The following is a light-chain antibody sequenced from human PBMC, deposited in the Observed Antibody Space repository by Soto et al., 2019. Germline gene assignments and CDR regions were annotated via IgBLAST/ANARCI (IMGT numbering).Light chain of an antibody. CDR1: SSDVGGHNY. J-gene: IGLJ2*01. CDR2: EVN. Sequence: QSALTQPASVSGSPGQSITISCTGTSSDVGGHNYVSWYQQHPGKAPKLMIYEVNNRPSGVSDRFSGSKAGNTASLTISGLQAEDEADYYCSSFTSSTTLLVFGGGTKLTVL. V-gene: IGLV2-14*01. CDR3: SSFTSSTTLLV.